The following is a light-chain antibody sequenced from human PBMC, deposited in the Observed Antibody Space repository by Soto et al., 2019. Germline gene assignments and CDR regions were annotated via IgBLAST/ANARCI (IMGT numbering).Light chain of an antibody. V-gene: IGKV1-5*03. CDR3: QQYNSHPYT. Sequence: DFQMTQSPSTLSASVGDSVTITCRASQSIHTCLAWYQQKPGRTPKLLIYKASVLESGVPSRFSVSGSGTEFTLTISSLQPDDFATYYCQQYNSHPYTFGRGTKLQIK. CDR2: KAS. J-gene: IGKJ2*01. CDR1: QSIHTC.